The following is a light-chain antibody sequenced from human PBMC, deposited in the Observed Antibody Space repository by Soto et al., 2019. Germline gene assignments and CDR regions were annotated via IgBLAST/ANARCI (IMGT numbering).Light chain of an antibody. CDR1: QSIINNY. V-gene: IGKV3-20*01. CDR3: QQYGTSRLMYT. Sequence: ESVLTQSPGSLSLSPGETATLSCRASQSIINNYLAWYQQKPGQAPRLLIYGASIRATGVPDRFSGSGSGTDFTLTITRLEADDFAVYYCQQYGTSRLMYTFGQGTKLGVK. J-gene: IGKJ2*01. CDR2: GAS.